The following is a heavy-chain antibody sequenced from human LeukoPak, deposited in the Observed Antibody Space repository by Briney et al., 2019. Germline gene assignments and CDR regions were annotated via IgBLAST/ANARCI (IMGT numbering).Heavy chain of an antibody. Sequence: SETLSLTCAVYGGSFSGYYWSWIRQPPGKGLEWIGEINHSGSTNYNPSLKSRVTISVDTSKNQFSLKVSSVTAADTAVYYCARQTGSGLFILPGGQGTLVTVSS. CDR3: ARQTGSGLFILP. J-gene: IGHJ4*02. D-gene: IGHD3/OR15-3a*01. V-gene: IGHV4-34*01. CDR2: INHSGST. CDR1: GGSFSGYY.